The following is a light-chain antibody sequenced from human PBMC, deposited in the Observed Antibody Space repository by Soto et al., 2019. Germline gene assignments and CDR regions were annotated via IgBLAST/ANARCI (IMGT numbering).Light chain of an antibody. CDR1: STDFVSYNR. CDR3: SLYTSENTYV. J-gene: IGLJ1*01. V-gene: IGLV2-18*01. CDR2: EAS. Sequence: QSALTQPPSVSGSPGQSVTISCTGTSTDFVSYNRVSWYQQPPGTAPKLIIYEASNRPSGVPDRFSGSKSGNTASLNISGLQAADEADYYCSLYTSENTYVFGTGTKVTVL.